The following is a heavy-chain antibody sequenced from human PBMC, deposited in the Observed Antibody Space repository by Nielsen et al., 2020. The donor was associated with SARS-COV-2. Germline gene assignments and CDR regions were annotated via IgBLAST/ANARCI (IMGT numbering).Heavy chain of an antibody. CDR1: GFTFSNAW. Sequence: GESLKISCAASGFTFSNAWMSWVRQAPGKGLEWVGRIKSKTDGGTTDYAAPVKGRFTISRDDSKNTLYLQMNSLKTEDTAVYYCTTRHYDFWSGYYADYWCQGTLVTVSS. J-gene: IGHJ4*02. V-gene: IGHV3-15*01. D-gene: IGHD3-3*01. CDR3: TTRHYDFWSGYYADY. CDR2: IKSKTDGGTT.